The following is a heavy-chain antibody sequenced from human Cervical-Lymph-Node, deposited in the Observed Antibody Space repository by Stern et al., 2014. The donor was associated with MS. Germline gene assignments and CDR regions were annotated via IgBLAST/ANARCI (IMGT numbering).Heavy chain of an antibody. CDR3: ARHVQGFDY. Sequence: EDQLVESGAEVKKPGESLKISCKLSGYSFTIYYIAWVRQMPGKGLEWMGVIYPYDSDTPYSPSFQGQVTISADKSITTAYLQWSSLRASDTAMYYCARHVQGFDYWGQGTLVTVSS. J-gene: IGHJ4*02. CDR2: IYPYDSDT. V-gene: IGHV5-51*01. CDR1: GYSFTIYY.